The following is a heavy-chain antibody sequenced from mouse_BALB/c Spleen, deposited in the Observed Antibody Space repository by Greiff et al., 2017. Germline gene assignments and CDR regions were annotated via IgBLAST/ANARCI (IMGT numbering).Heavy chain of an antibody. J-gene: IGHJ4*01. D-gene: IGHD6-1*01. V-gene: IGHV2-6-4*01. Sequence: VKLAESGPGLVAPAQCLSITCTASGFALSRYSVHWVRQPPGKGLEWLGMIWGGGSTDYNTALKSRLSTSKDNSENQGFLRMNSLQTDDTAMYYCARDWGAANAMDYWGQGTSVTVSS. CDR3: ARDWGAANAMDY. CDR2: IWGGGST. CDR1: GFALSRYS.